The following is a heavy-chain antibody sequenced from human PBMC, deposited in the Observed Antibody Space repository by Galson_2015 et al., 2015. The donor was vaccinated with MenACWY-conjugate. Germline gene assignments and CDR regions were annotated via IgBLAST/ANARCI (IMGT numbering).Heavy chain of an antibody. J-gene: IGHJ6*02. CDR2: ISYDGSNK. CDR3: AKVLSHSWAYYGMDV. D-gene: IGHD2/OR15-2a*01. V-gene: IGHV3-30*18. CDR1: GFTFSSYG. Sequence: SLRLSCAASGFTFSSYGMHWVRQAPGKGLEWVAVISYDGSNKYYADSVKGRFTISRDNSKNTLYLQMNSLRAEDTAVYYCAKVLSHSWAYYGMDVWGQGTTVTVSS.